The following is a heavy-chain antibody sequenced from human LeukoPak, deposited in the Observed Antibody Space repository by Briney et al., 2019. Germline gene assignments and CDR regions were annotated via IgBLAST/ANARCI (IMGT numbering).Heavy chain of an antibody. CDR1: GGSISSYY. CDR3: ARDRIPWSGYFDY. CDR2: IYYSGST. J-gene: IGHJ4*02. Sequence: SETLSLTSTVSGGSISSYYWSWIRQPPGKGLEWIGYIYYSGSTNYNPSLKSQVTISVDTSKNQFSLKLSSVTAADTAVYYCARDRIPWSGYFDYWGQGTLVTVSS. V-gene: IGHV4-59*01. D-gene: IGHD3-3*01.